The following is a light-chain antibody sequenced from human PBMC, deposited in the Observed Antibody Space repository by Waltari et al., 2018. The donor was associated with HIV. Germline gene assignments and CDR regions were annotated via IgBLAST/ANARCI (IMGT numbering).Light chain of an antibody. CDR1: SSNIGNFY. CDR2: ENN. Sequence: VTISCSGSSSNIGNFYLSWYQQLPGTAPKLLIYENNKRPSGIPDRFSGSKSGTSATLGITGLQTGDEANYYCGTWDSSLSAGVVFGGGTKLTVL. J-gene: IGLJ2*01. CDR3: GTWDSSLSAGVV. V-gene: IGLV1-51*02.